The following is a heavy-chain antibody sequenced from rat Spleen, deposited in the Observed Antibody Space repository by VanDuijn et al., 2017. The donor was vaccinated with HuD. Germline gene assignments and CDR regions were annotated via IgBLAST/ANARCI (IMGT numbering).Heavy chain of an antibody. D-gene: IGHD1-3*01. J-gene: IGHJ3*01. Sequence: EVQRRESGGGLMQPGRSLKLSCAASGFTFSNYDMAWVRQSPTKGLEWIASISTGADNTYYRDSVKGRFTVSRDDTNNTHYLQMDSLRSEDTATYYCAKHGGLLNWFDSWGQGTLVTVSS. CDR3: AKHGGLLNWFDS. V-gene: IGHV5S13*01. CDR1: GFTFSNYD. CDR2: ISTGADNT.